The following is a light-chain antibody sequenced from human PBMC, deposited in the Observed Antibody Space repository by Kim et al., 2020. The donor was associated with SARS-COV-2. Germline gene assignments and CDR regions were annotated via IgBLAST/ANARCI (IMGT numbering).Light chain of an antibody. J-gene: IGLJ2*01. CDR1: KLGDRH. Sequence: SYELTQPPSLSVSPGQTASITCSGDKLGDRHTSWYQQKSGQSPVLIIYEDNKRPSGIPERFSGSSSGNTATLTISGTQAMDEADYYCQTWDSTTVVFGGGTQLTVL. V-gene: IGLV3-1*01. CDR3: QTWDSTTVV. CDR2: EDN.